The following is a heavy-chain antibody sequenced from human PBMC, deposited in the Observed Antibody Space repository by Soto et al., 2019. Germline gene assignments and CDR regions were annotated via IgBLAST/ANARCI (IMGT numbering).Heavy chain of an antibody. J-gene: IGHJ5*02. CDR1: GYSISSGYY. D-gene: IGHD6-19*01. CDR3: AREIASSGWYETHTNKGFDP. Sequence: SETLSLTCAVSGYSISSGYYWGWIRQPPGKGLEWIGSISHSGSTYYNPSLKSRVTISVDTAKNQFSLKLSSVTAADTAVYYGAREIASSGWYETHTNKGFDPWGQGTLVTV. V-gene: IGHV4-38-2*02. CDR2: ISHSGST.